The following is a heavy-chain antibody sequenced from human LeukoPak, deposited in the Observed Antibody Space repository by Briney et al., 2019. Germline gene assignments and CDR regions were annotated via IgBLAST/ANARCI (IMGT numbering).Heavy chain of an antibody. CDR2: IFSDGRT. J-gene: IGHJ6*03. CDR3: ARAQSPYAYYYYNYMDV. CDR1: GFTVSSIY. V-gene: IGHV3-66*02. Sequence: GKSLRLSCAVSGFTVSSIYLSWVRQAPGRGLEWVSLIFSDGRTYYADSAKGRFTISRDNSKNTLYLQMNSLRAEDTAVYYCARAQSPYAYYYYNYMDVWGKGTTVTVSS.